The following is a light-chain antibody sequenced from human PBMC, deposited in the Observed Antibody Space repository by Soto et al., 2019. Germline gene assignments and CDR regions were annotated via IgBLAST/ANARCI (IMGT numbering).Light chain of an antibody. J-gene: IGKJ3*01. CDR1: QSVSSNY. CDR3: QQYGSLPPT. Sequence: EIVLTQSPGTLSLSPGERATLSCRASQSVSSNYLAWYQQKPGQAPRLLIYGASTRATGIPDRFSGSGSGTDFTLTISRLEPEDFAVYYCQQYGSLPPTFGPGTKVDI. CDR2: GAS. V-gene: IGKV3-20*01.